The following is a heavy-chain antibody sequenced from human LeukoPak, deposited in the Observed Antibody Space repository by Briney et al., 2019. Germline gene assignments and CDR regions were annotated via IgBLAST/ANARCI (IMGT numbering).Heavy chain of an antibody. CDR2: ITGDCKYI. CDR1: GFIFKTYT. J-gene: IGHJ4*02. D-gene: IGHD3-16*01. V-gene: IGHV3-21*01. Sequence: GGSLRLSCAASGFIFKTYTMTWVRQAPGKGLEWVSSITGDCKYITYADSVKGRLTISRGNAKNSLCLQVASLRGDDTATYYCAREGNDYYYDQWGQGTLVTVSP. CDR3: AREGNDYYYDQ.